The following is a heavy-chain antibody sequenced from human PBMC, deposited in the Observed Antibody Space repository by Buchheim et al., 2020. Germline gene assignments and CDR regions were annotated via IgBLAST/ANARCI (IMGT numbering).Heavy chain of an antibody. CDR3: ARPLYSIRSGTLFYYGMDV. V-gene: IGHV3-30*03. J-gene: IGHJ6*02. Sequence: QVHLVESGGGVVQPGRSLRLSCAASGFTFSSYAMHWVRQAPGKGLEWVAVISYDGTNKYYADSVKGRFTISRDNTKNTLYLQMNSLRAEDTAVHYCARPLYSIRSGTLFYYGMDVWGQGTT. CDR2: ISYDGTNK. CDR1: GFTFSSYA. D-gene: IGHD6-13*01.